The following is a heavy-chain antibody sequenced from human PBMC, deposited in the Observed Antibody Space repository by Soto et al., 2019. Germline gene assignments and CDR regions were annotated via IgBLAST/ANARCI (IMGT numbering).Heavy chain of an antibody. V-gene: IGHV6-1*01. CDR1: GDSVSSNSAA. Sequence: QSQTLSLTCAISGDSVSSNSAAWNWIRQSPSRGLEWLGRTYYRSKWYNDYAVSVKSRITINPDTSKNQFSLQLNSVTPEDTAVYYCARDPTYRYSGSYYGDAFDIWGQGTMVTVSS. D-gene: IGHD1-26*01. J-gene: IGHJ3*02. CDR2: TYYRSKWYN. CDR3: ARDPTYRYSGSYYGDAFDI.